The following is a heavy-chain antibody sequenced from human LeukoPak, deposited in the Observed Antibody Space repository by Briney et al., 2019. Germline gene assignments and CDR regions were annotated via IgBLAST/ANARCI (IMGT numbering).Heavy chain of an antibody. J-gene: IGHJ3*02. D-gene: IGHD6-13*01. V-gene: IGHV5-10-1*01. CDR3: SRHVYSSSWYGGFDI. CDR1: GYSFTSYW. CDR2: IDPSDFYI. Sequence: GESLKISCQGSGYSFTSYWISWVRQMPGKGLEWMGRIDPSDFYINYNPSFQGHVTISADKSISTAYLQWNSLKASDTAIYYCSRHVYSSSWYGGFDIWGQGTMVTVSP.